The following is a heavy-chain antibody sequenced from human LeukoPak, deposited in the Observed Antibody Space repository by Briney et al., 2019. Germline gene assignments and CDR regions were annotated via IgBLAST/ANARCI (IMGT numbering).Heavy chain of an antibody. Sequence: GGSLRLSCAASGFTVSSNYMSWVRQAPGKGLEWVSVIYSGGSTYYADSVKGRFTISRDNSKNTLYLQMNSLRAEDTAVYYCAKTGPYYGDYGEYFDYWSQGTLVTVSS. CDR3: AKTGPYYGDYGEYFDY. V-gene: IGHV3-53*01. J-gene: IGHJ4*02. CDR1: GFTVSSNY. D-gene: IGHD4-17*01. CDR2: IYSGGST.